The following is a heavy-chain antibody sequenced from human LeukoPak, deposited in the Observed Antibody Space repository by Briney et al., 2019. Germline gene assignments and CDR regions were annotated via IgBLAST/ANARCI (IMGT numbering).Heavy chain of an antibody. CDR1: GGSISPYY. J-gene: IGHJ4*02. CDR2: IYYSGST. CDR3: ARELSSSRNFDY. D-gene: IGHD6-13*01. V-gene: IGHV4-4*08. Sequence: SETLSLTCTVSGGSISPYYWSWIRQPPGKGLEWIGYIYYSGSTNYNPSLKSRVTISVDTSKNQFSLKLSSVTAADTAVYYCARELSSSRNFDYWGQGTLVTVSS.